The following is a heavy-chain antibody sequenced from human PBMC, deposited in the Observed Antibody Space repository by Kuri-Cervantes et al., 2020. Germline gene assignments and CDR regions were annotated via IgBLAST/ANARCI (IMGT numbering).Heavy chain of an antibody. CDR3: ARDESYYDSSGYYPYWYFDL. CDR2: ISWNSGSI. V-gene: IGHV3-9*01. Sequence: GGSLRLSCAASGFTFDAYAMHWVRQAPGKGLEWVSGISWNSGSIGYADSVKGRFTISRDNSKNTLYLQMNSLRAEDTAVYYCARDESYYDSSGYYPYWYFDLWGRGTLVTVSS. D-gene: IGHD3-22*01. CDR1: GFTFDAYA. J-gene: IGHJ2*01.